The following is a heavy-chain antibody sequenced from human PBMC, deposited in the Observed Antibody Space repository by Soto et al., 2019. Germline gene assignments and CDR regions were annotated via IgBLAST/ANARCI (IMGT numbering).Heavy chain of an antibody. J-gene: IGHJ4*02. CDR3: ASGIQLWLRRINNGYSG. Sequence: QVQLVQSGAEVKKPESSVKVSCKAPGGTFSTYAISWVRQAPGQGLEWMGGIIPMFGTANYAQRLQDRVTITADESTNTVYMEPSSLRSEDTAVYFCASGIQLWLRRINNGYSGWGQGTLVTVSS. CDR2: IIPMFGTA. CDR1: GGTFSTYA. V-gene: IGHV1-69*12. D-gene: IGHD5-18*01.